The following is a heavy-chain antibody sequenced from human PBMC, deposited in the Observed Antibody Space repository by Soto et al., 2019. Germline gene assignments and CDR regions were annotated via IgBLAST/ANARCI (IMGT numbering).Heavy chain of an antibody. CDR1: GFTFSSYW. CDR3: AREPPRVFWSGYSHNWFDP. J-gene: IGHJ5*02. CDR2: INSDGSST. D-gene: IGHD3-3*01. V-gene: IGHV3-74*01. Sequence: GGSLRLSCAASGFTFSSYWMHWVRQAPGKGLVWVSRINSDGSSTSYADSVKGRFTISRDNAKNTLYLQMNGLRAEDTAVYYCAREPPRVFWSGYSHNWFDPWGQGTLVTVSS.